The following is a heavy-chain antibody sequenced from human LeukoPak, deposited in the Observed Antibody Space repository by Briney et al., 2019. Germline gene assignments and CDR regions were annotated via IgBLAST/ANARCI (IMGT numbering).Heavy chain of an antibody. CDR1: GGSFSGYY. CDR3: ARGRDDILTGYYILGGYFDY. V-gene: IGHV4-34*01. J-gene: IGHJ4*02. D-gene: IGHD3-9*01. CDR2: INHSGST. Sequence: SETLSLTCAVYGGSFSGYYWSWIRQPPGKGLEWIGEINHSGSTNYNPSLKSRVTISVDTSKNQFSLKLSSVTAADTAVYYCARGRDDILTGYYILGGYFDYWGQGTLVTVSS.